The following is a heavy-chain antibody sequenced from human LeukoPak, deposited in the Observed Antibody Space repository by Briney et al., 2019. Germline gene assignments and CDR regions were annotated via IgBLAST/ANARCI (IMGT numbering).Heavy chain of an antibody. CDR3: ARVVTVRGVITQGYFDY. Sequence: SETLSLTCTVSGVSISSGGYYWSWIRQHPGKGLEWIGYIYYSGSTYYNPSLKSRVTISVDTSKNQFSLKLSSVTAADTAVYHCARVVTVRGVITQGYFDYWGQGTLVTVSS. J-gene: IGHJ4*02. CDR1: GVSISSGGYY. V-gene: IGHV4-31*03. D-gene: IGHD3-10*01. CDR2: IYYSGST.